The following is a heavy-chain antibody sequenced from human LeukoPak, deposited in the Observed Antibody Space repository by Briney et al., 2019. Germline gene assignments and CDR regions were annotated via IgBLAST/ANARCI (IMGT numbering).Heavy chain of an antibody. Sequence: ASVKVSCKVSGYTLTELSMHWVRQAPGKGLEWMGGFDPEDGETIYAQKFQGRVTMTEDTSTDTAYMELSSLRSEDTAVYYCATGYDFWSGPCYYYYYMDVWGKGTTVTVSS. CDR1: GYTLTELS. V-gene: IGHV1-24*01. CDR2: FDPEDGET. J-gene: IGHJ6*03. CDR3: ATGYDFWSGPCYYYYYMDV. D-gene: IGHD3-3*01.